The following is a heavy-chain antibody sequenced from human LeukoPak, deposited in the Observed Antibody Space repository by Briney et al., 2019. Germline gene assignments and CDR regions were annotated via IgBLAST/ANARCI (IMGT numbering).Heavy chain of an antibody. J-gene: IGHJ4*02. CDR2: INPNSGGT. D-gene: IGHD3-22*01. CDR3: ARDDLYYDSSGYPVRYFDY. V-gene: IGHV1-2*02. Sequence: GASVKVSCKASGYTFTGYYMHWVRQAPGQGLECMGWINPNSGGTNYAQKFQGRVTMTRDTSISTAYMDLSRLTSDDTAVYYCARDDLYYDSSGYPVRYFDYWGQGTLVTVSS. CDR1: GYTFTGYY.